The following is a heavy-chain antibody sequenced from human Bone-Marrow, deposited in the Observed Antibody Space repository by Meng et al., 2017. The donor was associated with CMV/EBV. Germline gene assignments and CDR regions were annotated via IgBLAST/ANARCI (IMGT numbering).Heavy chain of an antibody. Sequence: GESPKISCAASGFTFSRFVMNWVRQAPGKGLEWVSYISNSPTTIHYADSVKGRFTISRDNAKNSLYLQMNSLSAEDTAVYYCVRGISYYFDYWGQGALVTVSS. J-gene: IGHJ4*02. D-gene: IGHD3-3*02. CDR3: VRGISYYFDY. V-gene: IGHV3-48*04. CDR2: ISNSPTTI. CDR1: GFTFSRFV.